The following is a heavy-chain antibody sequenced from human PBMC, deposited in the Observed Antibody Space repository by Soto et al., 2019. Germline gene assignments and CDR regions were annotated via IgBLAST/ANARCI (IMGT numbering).Heavy chain of an antibody. J-gene: IGHJ6*02. V-gene: IGHV4-30-4*01. Sequence: SETLSLTCTVSGGSISSGDYYWSWIRQPPGKGMEWIGYIYYSGSTYYNPSLKSRATISVDTSKNQFSLKLSSMTAADTAVYYCARGGEXCSSTSCYYYYYYGMDVWGQGTTVTVSS. CDR1: GGSISSGDYY. D-gene: IGHD2-2*01. CDR3: ARGGEXCSSTSCYYYYYYGMDV. CDR2: IYYSGST.